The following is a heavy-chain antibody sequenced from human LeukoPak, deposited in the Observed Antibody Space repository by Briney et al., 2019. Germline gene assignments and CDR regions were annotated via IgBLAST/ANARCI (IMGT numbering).Heavy chain of an antibody. V-gene: IGHV1-8*01. CDR1: GYTFTSYD. CDR3: ARVILVRGVIHYYYYGMDV. J-gene: IGHJ6*02. D-gene: IGHD3-10*01. CDR2: MNPNSGNT. Sequence: ASVKVSCKASGYTFTSYDINWMRQATGQGLEWMGWMNPNSGNTGYAQKFQGRVTMTRNTSISTAYMELSSLRSEDTAVYYCARVILVRGVIHYYYYGMDVWGQGTTVTVSS.